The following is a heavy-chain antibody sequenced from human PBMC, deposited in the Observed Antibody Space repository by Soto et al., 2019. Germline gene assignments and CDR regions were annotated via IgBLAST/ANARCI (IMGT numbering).Heavy chain of an antibody. CDR1: GFTFSSYR. CDR3: ARYDAFKPFDL. Sequence: EVQLVESGGGLVKPGGSLRLSCAASGFTFSSYRMNWVRQAPGKGLEWVASISSNDFYTDFADSVKGRFTISRDNVNNSVFLQLNSLSAEDTGIYYCARYDAFKPFDLWGRATMVIVSS. V-gene: IGHV3-21*01. D-gene: IGHD1-1*01. J-gene: IGHJ3*01. CDR2: ISSNDFYT.